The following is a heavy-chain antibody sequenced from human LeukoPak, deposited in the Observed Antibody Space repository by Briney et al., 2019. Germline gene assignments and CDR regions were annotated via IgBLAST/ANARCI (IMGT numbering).Heavy chain of an antibody. CDR3: ATVLRYFDWLIG. D-gene: IGHD3-9*01. Sequence: GASVKVSCKVSGYTLAELSMHWVRQAPGKGLEWMGGFDPEDGETIYAQKFQGRVTMTEDTSTDTAYMELSSLRSEDTAVYYCATVLRYFDWLIGWGQGTLVTVSS. CDR1: GYTLAELS. J-gene: IGHJ4*02. V-gene: IGHV1-24*01. CDR2: FDPEDGET.